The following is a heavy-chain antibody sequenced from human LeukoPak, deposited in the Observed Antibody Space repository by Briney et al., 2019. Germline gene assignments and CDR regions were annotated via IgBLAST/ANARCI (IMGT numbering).Heavy chain of an antibody. J-gene: IGHJ4*02. Sequence: ASVKVSCKASGYSFVSYGINWVRQAPGQGLEWMGWISAYNGKTDVAQKLRGRVTMTTDTSTSTAYMELRGLRSDDTAAYYCMRDFRGINNWNDRLDYWGQGTLLTVSS. CDR1: GYSFVSYG. V-gene: IGHV1-18*01. D-gene: IGHD1-20*01. CDR2: ISAYNGKT. CDR3: MRDFRGINNWNDRLDY.